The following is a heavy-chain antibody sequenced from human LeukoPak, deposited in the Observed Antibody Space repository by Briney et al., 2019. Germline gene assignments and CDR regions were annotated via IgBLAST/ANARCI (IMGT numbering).Heavy chain of an antibody. V-gene: IGHV3-74*01. CDR3: ATKKDQWLVLDGGGALDY. CDR2: IKSDGSSP. CDR1: GFTFSSYW. D-gene: IGHD6-19*01. J-gene: IGHJ4*02. Sequence: GGSLRLSCAASGFTFSSYWMHWVRQAPGKGLVWVSRIKSDGSSPTYADSVKGRFTISRDNAKNSLYLQMNSLRAEDTAVYYCATKKDQWLVLDGGGALDYWGQGTLVTVSS.